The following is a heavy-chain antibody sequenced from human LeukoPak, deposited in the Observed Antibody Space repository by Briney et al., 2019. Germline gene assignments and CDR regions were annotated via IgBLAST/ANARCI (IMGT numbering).Heavy chain of an antibody. D-gene: IGHD3-22*01. CDR2: INHSGST. V-gene: IGHV4-34*01. CDR3: ACTGDSSGWGLFDY. Sequence: SETLSLTCAVYGGSFSGYYWSWIRQPPGKGLEWIGEINHSGSTNYNPSLKSRVTISVDTSKNQFSLKLSSVTAADTAVYYCACTGDSSGWGLFDYWGQGTLVTVSS. J-gene: IGHJ4*02. CDR1: GGSFSGYY.